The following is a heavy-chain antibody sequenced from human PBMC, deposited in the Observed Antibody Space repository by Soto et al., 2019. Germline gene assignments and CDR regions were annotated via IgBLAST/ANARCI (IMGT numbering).Heavy chain of an antibody. CDR2: IYYSGST. Sequence: XTLSLPCTVSGGSLSSGSYYWSWIRQPPGKGLEWIWYIYYSGSTNYNPSLKSRVTISVDTSENQFSLKLRSVTAADTAVYYCARESPNWFDPWGQGTLGTVSS. J-gene: IGHJ5*02. V-gene: IGHV4-61*01. CDR1: GGSLSSGSYY. CDR3: ARESPNWFDP.